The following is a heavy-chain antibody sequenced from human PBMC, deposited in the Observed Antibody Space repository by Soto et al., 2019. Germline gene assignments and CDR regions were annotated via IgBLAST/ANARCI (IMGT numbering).Heavy chain of an antibody. CDR2: IIPIFGTA. Sequence: SVKVSCKASVFTSSGISWVRQAPGQRLEWMGGIIPIFGTANYAQKFQGRVTITADESTSTAYMELSSLRSEDTAVYYCARGIYGMDVWGQGTTVTVSS. CDR1: VFTSSG. CDR3: ARGIYGMDV. J-gene: IGHJ6*02. V-gene: IGHV1-69*13.